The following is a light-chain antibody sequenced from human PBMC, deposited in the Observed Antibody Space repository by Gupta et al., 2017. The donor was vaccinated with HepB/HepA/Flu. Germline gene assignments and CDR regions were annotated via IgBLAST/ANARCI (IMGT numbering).Light chain of an antibody. CDR1: SSNIWAGYD. CDR2: VNN. Sequence: QSVLTQPPSVPGATGPRVTISCTGSSSNIWAGYDVHWYQHLPGAAPKLLIYVNNNRPSGVPDRFSGSKSGTSASLAITGLQAEDDADYYCQSYDSTLSGWVFGGGTKLTVL. CDR3: QSYDSTLSGWV. V-gene: IGLV1-40*01. J-gene: IGLJ3*02.